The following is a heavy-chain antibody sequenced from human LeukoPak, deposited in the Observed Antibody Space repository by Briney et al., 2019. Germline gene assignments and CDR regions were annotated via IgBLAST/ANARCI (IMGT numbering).Heavy chain of an antibody. D-gene: IGHD4-17*01. CDR3: ARHEDGDYAYFDY. CDR2: IYYSGST. CDR1: GGSISSYY. J-gene: IGHJ4*02. Sequence: SETLSLTCTVSGGSISSYYWSWIRQPPGKGLEWIGYIYYSGSTNYNPSLKSRDTISVDTSKNQFSLKLSSVTAADTAVYYCARHEDGDYAYFDYWGQGTLVTVSS. V-gene: IGHV4-59*08.